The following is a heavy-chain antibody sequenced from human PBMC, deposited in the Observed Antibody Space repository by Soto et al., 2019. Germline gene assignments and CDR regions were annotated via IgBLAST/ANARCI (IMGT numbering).Heavy chain of an antibody. CDR1: GFTFTSYG. D-gene: IGHD3-3*01. V-gene: IGHV3-33*01. CDR2: IWYDGSNK. J-gene: IGHJ4*02. Sequence: QMHLVESGGGVVQPGRSLTLSCVASGFTFTSYGIHWVRQAPGKGLEWVAVIWYDGSNKYYRDSVKGRFSISRDNSKNTVYIQMNSLRAEDRVVYYCARDRRFLEWLDYWGQGTLVTVSS. CDR3: ARDRRFLEWLDY.